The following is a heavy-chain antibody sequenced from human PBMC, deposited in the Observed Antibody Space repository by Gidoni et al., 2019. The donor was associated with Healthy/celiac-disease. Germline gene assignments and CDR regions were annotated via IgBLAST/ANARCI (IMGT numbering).Heavy chain of an antibody. CDR3: ARHYDSSGYYSSLFDY. J-gene: IGHJ4*02. CDR1: GGSISSYY. V-gene: IGHV4-59*01. CDR2: IYYSGST. D-gene: IGHD3-22*01. Sequence: QVQLQESGPGLVKPSETLSLTCTVSGGSISSYYWSWIRQPPGKGLEWIGYIYYSGSTDYNPSLKSRVTISVDTSKNQFSLKLSSVTAADTAVYYCARHYDSSGYYSSLFDYWGQGTLVTVSS.